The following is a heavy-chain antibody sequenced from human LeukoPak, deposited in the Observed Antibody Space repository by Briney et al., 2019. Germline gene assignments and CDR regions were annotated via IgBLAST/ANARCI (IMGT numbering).Heavy chain of an antibody. D-gene: IGHD2-15*01. CDR1: GYTFTDYY. CDR3: ATGRASVYCSGGSCDYFDY. CDR2: VDPEDGET. V-gene: IGHV1-69-2*01. Sequence: ASVKVSCKVSGYTFTDYYMHWVQQAPGKGLEWMGLVDPEDGETIYAEKFQGRVTITADTSTDTAYMELSSLRSEDTAVYYCATGRASVYCSGGSCDYFDYWGQGTLVTVSS. J-gene: IGHJ4*02.